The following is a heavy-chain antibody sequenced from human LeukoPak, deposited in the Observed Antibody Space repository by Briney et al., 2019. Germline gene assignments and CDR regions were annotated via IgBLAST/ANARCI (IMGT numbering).Heavy chain of an antibody. CDR2: ISSSGSTI. CDR3: ARVLARCSGGSCYSGLYYFDY. V-gene: IGHV3-48*03. Sequence: GGSLGLSCAASGFTFSSYEMNWVRQAPGKGLEWVSYISSSGSTIYYADSVKGRFTISRDNAKNSLYLQMNSLRAEDTAVYYCARVLARCSGGSCYSGLYYFDYWGQGTLVTVSS. CDR1: GFTFSSYE. J-gene: IGHJ4*02. D-gene: IGHD2-15*01.